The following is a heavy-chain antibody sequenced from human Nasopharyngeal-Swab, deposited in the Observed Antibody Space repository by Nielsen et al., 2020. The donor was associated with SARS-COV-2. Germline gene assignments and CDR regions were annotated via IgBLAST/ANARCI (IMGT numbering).Heavy chain of an antibody. CDR2: IYHSGST. CDR3: ARRSGYSYGYALDN. D-gene: IGHD5-18*01. V-gene: IGHV4-38-2*01. J-gene: IGHJ4*02. Sequence: RQAPGKRLEWIASIYHSGSTYYNPSLRSRVTILVDTSKNQFSLKLYSVTAADTAIYYCARRSGYSYGYALDNWGPGTLVTVSS.